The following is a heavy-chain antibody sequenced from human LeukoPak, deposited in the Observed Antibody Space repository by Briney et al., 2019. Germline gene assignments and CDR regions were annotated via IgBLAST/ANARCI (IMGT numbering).Heavy chain of an antibody. Sequence: ASVKVSCKASGGTFSSYAISWVRQAPGQGLEWMGGIIPIFGTANYAQKFQGRVTITADESTSTAYMELSSLRSEDTAVYYCARAPSSGWYGEDYYYYMDVWGKGTTVTVSS. CDR1: GGTFSSYA. CDR2: IIPIFGTA. CDR3: ARAPSSGWYGEDYYYYMDV. D-gene: IGHD6-19*01. J-gene: IGHJ6*03. V-gene: IGHV1-69*13.